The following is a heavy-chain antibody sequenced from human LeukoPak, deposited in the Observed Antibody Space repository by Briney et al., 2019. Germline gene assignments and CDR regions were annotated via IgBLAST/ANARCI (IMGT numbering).Heavy chain of an antibody. V-gene: IGHV3-23*01. CDR3: AKDLTGEQWLARGY. Sequence: GGSLRLSCAASGFTFSSYAMSWVRQAPGKGLEWVSAISGSGGSTYYADSVKGRFTISRDNSKNTLYLQMNSLRAEDTAVYYCAKDLTGEQWLARGYWGQGTLVTVSS. D-gene: IGHD6-19*01. J-gene: IGHJ4*02. CDR1: GFTFSSYA. CDR2: ISGSGGST.